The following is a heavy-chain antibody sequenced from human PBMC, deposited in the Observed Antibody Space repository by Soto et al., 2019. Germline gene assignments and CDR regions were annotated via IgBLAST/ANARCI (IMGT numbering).Heavy chain of an antibody. J-gene: IGHJ6*02. Sequence: GGSLRLSCAASGFTFSSDSMSWVRQAPGKGLEWVANIKQDGSEKYYVDSVKGRFTISRDNAKNSLYLQMNSLRAEDTAVYYCARVGGSSGWTNYYYYGMDVWGQGTTVTVSS. V-gene: IGHV3-7*03. CDR2: IKQDGSEK. D-gene: IGHD6-19*01. CDR3: ARVGGSSGWTNYYYYGMDV. CDR1: GFTFSSDS.